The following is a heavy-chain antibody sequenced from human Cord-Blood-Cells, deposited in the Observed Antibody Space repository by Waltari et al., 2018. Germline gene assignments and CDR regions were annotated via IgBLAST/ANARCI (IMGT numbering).Heavy chain of an antibody. Sequence: QVHLLQWRAGRLKPSETLPLPRAVSGRSLRGYYWRWIRQPPGKGLGSIGEINHSGSTKYNASLKSRGPISVGASKNLCSLKLISVTGASTAVYYYARVDCSSACCYIFLFDTWGQGSLVT. J-gene: IGHJ5*02. V-gene: IGHV4-34*01. CDR3: ARVDCSSACCYIFLFDT. CDR2: INHSGST. CDR1: GRSLRGYY. D-gene: IGHD2-2*02.